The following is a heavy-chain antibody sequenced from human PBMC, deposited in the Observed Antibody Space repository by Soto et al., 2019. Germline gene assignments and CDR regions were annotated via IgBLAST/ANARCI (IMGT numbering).Heavy chain of an antibody. CDR2: INHSGST. J-gene: IGHJ4*02. Sequence: VQLLESGGGLVQPGGSLRLSCAASGFTFSSYAMSWVRQAPGKGLEWIGEINHSGSTKYNPSLESRVTISLDTSKNHFSLKLSSVTAADTAVYYCARIRMLGIGVWGSYRQHYFDHWGQGTLVTVSS. CDR3: ARIRMLGIGVWGSYRQHYFDH. D-gene: IGHD3-16*02. V-gene: IGHV4-34*01. CDR1: GFTFSSYA.